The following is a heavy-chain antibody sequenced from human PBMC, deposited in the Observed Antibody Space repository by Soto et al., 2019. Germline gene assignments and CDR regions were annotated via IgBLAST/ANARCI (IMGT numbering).Heavy chain of an antibody. Sequence: PSETLSLTCTVSGGSISSYYWSWIRQPPGKGLEWIGFIYYSGSTNYNPSLKSRVTISVDTSKNQFSLKLSSVTAADTAVYYCARTGENLWFGELLLTDYYYYYMDVWGKGTKVTVSS. CDR3: ARTGENLWFGELLLTDYYYYYMDV. D-gene: IGHD3-10*01. CDR1: GGSISSYY. J-gene: IGHJ6*03. CDR2: IYYSGST. V-gene: IGHV4-59*01.